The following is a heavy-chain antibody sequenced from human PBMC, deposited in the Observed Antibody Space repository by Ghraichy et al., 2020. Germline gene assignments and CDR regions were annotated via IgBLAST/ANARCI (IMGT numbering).Heavy chain of an antibody. V-gene: IGHV3-15*01. D-gene: IGHD3-10*01. CDR2: IKSKTDGGTT. CDR1: GFTFSNAW. Sequence: GGSLRLSCAASGFTFSNAWMSWVRQAPGKGLEWVGRIKSKTDGGTTDYAAPVKGRFTISRDDSKNTLYLQMNSLKTEDTAVYYCTTNGLFLAYYGSGSPSLDYWGQGTLVTVSS. J-gene: IGHJ4*02. CDR3: TTNGLFLAYYGSGSPSLDY.